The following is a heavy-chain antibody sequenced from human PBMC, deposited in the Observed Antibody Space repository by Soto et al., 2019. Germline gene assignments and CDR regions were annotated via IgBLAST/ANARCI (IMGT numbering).Heavy chain of an antibody. J-gene: IGHJ5*02. CDR3: ARGQEGWELSFHNWFDP. Sequence: QVQLVESGGGVVQPGRSLRLSCAASGFTFSSYAMHWVRQAPGKGLEWVAVISYDGSNQYYADSVKGRFTISRDNSKNTLYLQMNSLRAEDTAVYYCARGQEGWELSFHNWFDPWGQGTLVTVSS. CDR1: GFTFSSYA. CDR2: ISYDGSNQ. D-gene: IGHD1-26*01. V-gene: IGHV3-30-3*01.